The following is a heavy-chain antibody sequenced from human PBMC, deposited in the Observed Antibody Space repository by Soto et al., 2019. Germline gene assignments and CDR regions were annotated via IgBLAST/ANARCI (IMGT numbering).Heavy chain of an antibody. D-gene: IGHD7-27*01. Sequence: PSETLSLTCAVYGGSFSDYYWSWIRQPPGKGLEWIGYIDYTGATNYSPSLASRVTISVDTSKNQFSLKLTSLTAADTAIYYCARANWYFDYWGQGTLVTVSS. V-gene: IGHV4-59*13. CDR3: ARANWYFDY. CDR1: GGSFSDYY. J-gene: IGHJ4*02. CDR2: IDYTGAT.